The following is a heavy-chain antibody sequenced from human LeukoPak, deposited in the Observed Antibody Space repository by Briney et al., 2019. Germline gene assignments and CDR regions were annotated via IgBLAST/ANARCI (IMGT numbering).Heavy chain of an antibody. Sequence: PSETLSLTCTVSGGSISSGSHYWSWIRQPAGKGLEWIGRIYTSGSTNYNPSLKSRVTISVDTSKNQFSLKLSSVTAADTAVYYCARGGDFWSSGDFDYWGQGTLVTVSS. D-gene: IGHD3-3*01. CDR3: ARGGDFWSSGDFDY. J-gene: IGHJ4*02. V-gene: IGHV4-61*02. CDR1: GGSISSGSHY. CDR2: IYTSGST.